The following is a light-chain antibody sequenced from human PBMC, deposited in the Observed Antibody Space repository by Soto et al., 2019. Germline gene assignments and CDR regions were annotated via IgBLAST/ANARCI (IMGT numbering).Light chain of an antibody. V-gene: IGKV3-20*01. J-gene: IGKJ1*01. Sequence: EIVLTQSPGTLSLSPGERATLSCRASQSVSSNYLAWCQQKPGQAPRLLIYGASSRATRIPDRFSGSGSGTDFTLTISRLEPEDFAVYYCQQYGSSPWTFGQGTKVEIK. CDR2: GAS. CDR1: QSVSSNY. CDR3: QQYGSSPWT.